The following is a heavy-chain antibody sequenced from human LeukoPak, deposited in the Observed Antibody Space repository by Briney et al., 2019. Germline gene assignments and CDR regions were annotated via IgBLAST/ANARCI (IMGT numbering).Heavy chain of an antibody. Sequence: ASVKVSCKASGYTFTGYYMHWVRQAPGQGLEWMGWINPNRGGTNYAQKFQGRVTMTRDTSIRTAYMELSRLRSDDTAVYYCAREVGDGYNLNWFDPWGRGTLVTVSS. V-gene: IGHV1-2*02. CDR2: INPNRGGT. CDR3: AREVGDGYNLNWFDP. D-gene: IGHD5-24*01. J-gene: IGHJ5*02. CDR1: GYTFTGYY.